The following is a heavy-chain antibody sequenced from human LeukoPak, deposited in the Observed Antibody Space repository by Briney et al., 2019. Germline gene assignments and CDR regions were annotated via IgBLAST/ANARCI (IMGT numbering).Heavy chain of an antibody. CDR1: GFTFSGYS. V-gene: IGHV3-21*01. CDR3: AREVSEGFDF. Sequence: SGGSLRLSCTASGFTFSGYSMYWIRQAPGKGLEWVSSFGTRSTSVYHAGSVKGRFAISRDNAKNSLHLQMNSLRAEDTALYYCAREVSEGFDFWGQGTLVTVSS. CDR2: FGTRSTSV. D-gene: IGHD3-22*01. J-gene: IGHJ4*02.